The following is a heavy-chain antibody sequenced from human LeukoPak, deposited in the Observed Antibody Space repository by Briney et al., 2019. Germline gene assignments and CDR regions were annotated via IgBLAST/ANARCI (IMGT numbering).Heavy chain of an antibody. V-gene: IGHV3-53*01. CDR3: ARARKGGSYYDY. Sequence: GGSLRLSCAASGFTVSSNYMSWVRQAPGKGLEWVSVIYSGGSTYCADSVKGRFTISRDNSKNTLYLQMNSLRAEDTAVYYCARARKGGSYYDYWGQGTLVTVSS. J-gene: IGHJ4*02. CDR1: GFTVSSNY. CDR2: IYSGGST. D-gene: IGHD1-26*01.